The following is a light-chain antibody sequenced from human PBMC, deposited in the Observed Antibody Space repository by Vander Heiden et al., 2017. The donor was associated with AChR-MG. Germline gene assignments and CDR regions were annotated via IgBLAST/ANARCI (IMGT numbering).Light chain of an antibody. J-gene: IGKJ2*01. CDR2: GAS. CDR3: QRYGGSPGYI. CDR1: QSDSYNS. V-gene: IGKV3-20*01. Sequence: EIVLTQSPGTLSLSPGERATLSCRASQSDSYNSLVWYQQKPGQAPRLLIYGASSRATGIPDRFSGSGYGTEFTLTVTRMEPEDFAVYYCQRYGGSPGYIYGPRTKLEL.